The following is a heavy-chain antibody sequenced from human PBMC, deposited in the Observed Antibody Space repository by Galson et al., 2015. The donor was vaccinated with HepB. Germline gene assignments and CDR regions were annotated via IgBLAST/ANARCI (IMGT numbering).Heavy chain of an antibody. CDR3: VRSPQYNSGGSYNIWFDS. J-gene: IGHJ5*01. Sequence: SVKVSCKASGYMFTNYGVSWVRQAPGQGLEWLGWINTDTGNPRYAQGFTGRFVFSLDTSVTTTYLQISSLKAEDTAVYYCVRSPQYNSGGSYNIWFDSWGQGTLVTVSS. D-gene: IGHD3-10*01. CDR2: INTDTGNP. CDR1: GYMFTNYG. V-gene: IGHV7-4-1*02.